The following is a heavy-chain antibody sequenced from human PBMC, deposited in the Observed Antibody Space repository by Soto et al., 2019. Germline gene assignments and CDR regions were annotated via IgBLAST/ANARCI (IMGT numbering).Heavy chain of an antibody. CDR1: GGTFSTYA. J-gene: IGHJ4*02. D-gene: IGHD6-19*01. CDR3: ASPKGTYSSGYYYFDF. CDR2: IIPLFGTA. Sequence: QVQLEQSGAEVKQPGSSVKVSCKTSGGTFSTYAINWVRQAPGQGLEWMGAIIPLFGTADYSQKFQGRVTITADESTSTAYMELSSLRSDHTAVYFCASPKGTYSSGYYYFDFWGQGTLVTVSS. V-gene: IGHV1-69*01.